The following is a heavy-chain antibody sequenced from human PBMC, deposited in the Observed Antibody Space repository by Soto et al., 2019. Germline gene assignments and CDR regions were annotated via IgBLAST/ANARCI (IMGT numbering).Heavy chain of an antibody. D-gene: IGHD2-15*01. J-gene: IGHJ4*02. Sequence: TSETLSLTCAVSGYSISSAYYWGWIRQPPGKGLEWIGTISPSGSTHYKPSLRSRVTISMDTSKNQFSLRLTSVTAADTAVYYCARGSATPVDYWGQVTLVTVSS. CDR1: GYSISSAYY. CDR3: ARGSATPVDY. V-gene: IGHV4-38-2*01. CDR2: ISPSGST.